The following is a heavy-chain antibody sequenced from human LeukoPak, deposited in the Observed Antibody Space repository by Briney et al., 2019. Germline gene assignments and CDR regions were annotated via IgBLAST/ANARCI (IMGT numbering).Heavy chain of an antibody. CDR3: ARAGDYGLYFDY. V-gene: IGHV3-21*01. CDR2: ISSSSSYI. J-gene: IGHJ4*02. CDR1: GFTFSSYS. Sequence: PGGSLRLSCAASGFTFSSYSMNWVRQAPGKGLEWVSSISSSSSYIYYADSVKGRFTISRDNAKNSLYLQMNSLRAEDTAVYYCARAGDYGLYFDYWGQGTLVTVSS. D-gene: IGHD3-10*01.